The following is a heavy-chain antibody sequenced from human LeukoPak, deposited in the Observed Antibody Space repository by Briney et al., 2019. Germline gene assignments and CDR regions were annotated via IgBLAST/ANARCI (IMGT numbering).Heavy chain of an antibody. CDR2: ITGSGAGT. J-gene: IGHJ4*02. CDR1: GFTFSTYT. V-gene: IGHV3-23*01. D-gene: IGHD6-19*01. Sequence: GGSLRHSCAGSGFTFSTYTMSWVRRAPGKGLEWVSAITGSGAGTYYADSVKGRFTTSRDNSKNTVYLQMNSLRAEDTAVYYCAKDRVPDSGWDIDYWGQGTPVTVSS. CDR3: AKDRVPDSGWDIDY.